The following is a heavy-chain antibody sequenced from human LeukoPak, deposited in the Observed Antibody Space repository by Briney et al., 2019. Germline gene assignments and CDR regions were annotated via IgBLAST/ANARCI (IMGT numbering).Heavy chain of an antibody. Sequence: GASVKVSCKASGYTFTSYYMHWVRQAPGQGLEWMGIINPSAGSTTYAQKFQGRVTMTRDTSTSTVYMELSSLRSEDTAVYYCARVGAGPEYYFDSSGSQPSLDYWGQGTLVTVSS. CDR1: GYTFTSYY. D-gene: IGHD3-22*01. CDR3: ARVGAGPEYYFDSSGSQPSLDY. J-gene: IGHJ4*02. CDR2: INPSAGST. V-gene: IGHV1-46*01.